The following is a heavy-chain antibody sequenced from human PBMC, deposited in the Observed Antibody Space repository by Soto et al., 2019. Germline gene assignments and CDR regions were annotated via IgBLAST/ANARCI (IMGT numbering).Heavy chain of an antibody. D-gene: IGHD5-18*01. CDR3: ARAYGGYSYAYYFDY. Sequence: SETLSLTCTVSGGSISSYYWSWIRQPPGKGLEWIGYIYYSGSTNYNPSLKSRVTISVDTSKNQFSLKLSSVAAADTAVYYCARAYGGYSYAYYFDYWGQGTRGTVS. J-gene: IGHJ4*02. V-gene: IGHV4-59*01. CDR2: IYYSGST. CDR1: GGSISSYY.